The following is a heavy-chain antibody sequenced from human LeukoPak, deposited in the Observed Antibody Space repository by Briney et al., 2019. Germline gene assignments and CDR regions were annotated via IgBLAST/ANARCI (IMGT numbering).Heavy chain of an antibody. J-gene: IGHJ4*02. CDR2: IYYSGST. CDR3: ARTQVPQYGGSYYYYFDY. CDR1: GGSISSYY. D-gene: IGHD1-26*01. Sequence: PSETLSLTCTVSGGSISSYYWSWIRQPPGKGLEWIGYIYYSGSTNYNPSLKSRVTISVDTSKNQFSLKLSSVTAADTAVYYCARTQVPQYGGSYYYYFDYWGQGTLVTVSS. V-gene: IGHV4-59*01.